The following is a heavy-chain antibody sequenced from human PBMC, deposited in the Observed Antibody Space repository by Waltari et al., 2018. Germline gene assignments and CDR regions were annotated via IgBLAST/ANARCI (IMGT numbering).Heavy chain of an antibody. Sequence: EVQLVESGGGLVQPGGSLRLYCAASRSNFSTYSMNWVRQAPGRGLEWVSYISGTSSIIYYADSVKGRFTISRDNAKNSLYLQMNSLRAEDTAVYFCARGKYTSDRSFDYWGQGTLVTVSS. CDR2: ISGTSSII. V-gene: IGHV3-48*01. CDR3: ARGKYTSDRSFDY. CDR1: RSNFSTYS. D-gene: IGHD6-19*01. J-gene: IGHJ4*02.